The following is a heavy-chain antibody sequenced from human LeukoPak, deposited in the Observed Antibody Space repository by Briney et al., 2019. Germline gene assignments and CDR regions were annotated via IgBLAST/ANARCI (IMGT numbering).Heavy chain of an antibody. Sequence: GASVKVSCKASGYTFTGYYMHRVRQAPGQGLEWMGWINPNSGGTNYAQKFQGRVTMTRDTSISTAYMELSRLRSDDTAVYYCARGQGDVWGSYRYTGYFDYWGQGTLVTVSS. CDR1: GYTFTGYY. CDR2: INPNSGGT. V-gene: IGHV1-2*02. D-gene: IGHD3-16*02. J-gene: IGHJ4*02. CDR3: ARGQGDVWGSYRYTGYFDY.